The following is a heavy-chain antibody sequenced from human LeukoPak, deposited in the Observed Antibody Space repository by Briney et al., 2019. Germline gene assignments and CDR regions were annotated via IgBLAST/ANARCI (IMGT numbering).Heavy chain of an antibody. D-gene: IGHD6-13*01. J-gene: IGHJ5*02. CDR3: ARDQSSSWYVAWFDP. CDR1: AITFSNSW. V-gene: IGHV3-7*01. CDR2: IKEDGSET. Sequence: GGSLRLSCTASAITFSNSWMSWVRQAPGKGLEWVANIKEDGSETNYVDSVKGRFTISRDNAKNSLFLQMNSLRGEDTAIYYCARDQSSSWYVAWFDPWGQGTLVTVSS.